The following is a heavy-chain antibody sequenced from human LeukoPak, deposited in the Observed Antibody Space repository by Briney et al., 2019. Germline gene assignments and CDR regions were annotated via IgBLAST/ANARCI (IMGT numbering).Heavy chain of an antibody. CDR3: ARVRRGNPIDY. J-gene: IGHJ4*02. CDR1: GYTFTSYG. D-gene: IGHD4-23*01. V-gene: IGHV1-18*01. Sequence: ASVKVSRKASGYTFTSYGISWVRQAPGQGLEWMGWISAYNGNTNYAQKLQGRVAMTTDTSTSTAYMELRSLRSDDTAVYYCARVRRGNPIDYWGQGTLVTVSS. CDR2: ISAYNGNT.